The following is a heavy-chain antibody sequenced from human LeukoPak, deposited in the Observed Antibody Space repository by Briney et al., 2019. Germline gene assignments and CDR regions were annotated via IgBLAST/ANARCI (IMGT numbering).Heavy chain of an antibody. Sequence: ASVEVSCKASGYTFTGYYMHWVRQAPGQGLEWMGWINPNSGGTNYAQKFQGRVTMTRDTSISTAYMELSRLRSDDTAVYYCAREAAAAGFNWFDPWGQGTLVTVSS. CDR2: INPNSGGT. D-gene: IGHD6-13*01. CDR1: GYTFTGYY. J-gene: IGHJ5*02. CDR3: AREAAAAGFNWFDP. V-gene: IGHV1-2*02.